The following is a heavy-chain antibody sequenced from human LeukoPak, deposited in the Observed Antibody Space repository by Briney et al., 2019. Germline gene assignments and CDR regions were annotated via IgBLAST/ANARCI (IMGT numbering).Heavy chain of an antibody. CDR1: GGSISSSSYY. D-gene: IGHD5-18*01. CDR3: TRHVHNYGIDY. Sequence: NTSETPSLTCTVSGGSISSSSYYWGWFRQPPGKGLEWIANINYGGSTYYNPSLKSRVTISADTSKSQFSLKLSSVTAADAAVYYCTRHVHNYGIDYWGQGTLVTVSS. J-gene: IGHJ4*02. CDR2: INYGGST. V-gene: IGHV4-39*01.